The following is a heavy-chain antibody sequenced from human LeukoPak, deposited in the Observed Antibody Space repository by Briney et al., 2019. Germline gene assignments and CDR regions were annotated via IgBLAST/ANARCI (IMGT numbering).Heavy chain of an antibody. CDR2: IWYDGSNK. J-gene: IGHJ5*02. D-gene: IGHD3-9*01. CDR1: GFTFSSYG. CDR3: AREPKDYDILTGWSLGP. V-gene: IGHV3-33*01. Sequence: QPGGSLRLSCAASGFTFSSYGMHWVRQAPGKGLEWVAVIWYDGSNKYYADSVKGRFTISRDNSKNTLYLQMNSLRAEDTAVYYCAREPKDYDILTGWSLGPWGQGTLVTVSS.